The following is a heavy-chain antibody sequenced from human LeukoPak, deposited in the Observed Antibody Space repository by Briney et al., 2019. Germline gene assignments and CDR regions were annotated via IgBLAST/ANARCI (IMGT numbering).Heavy chain of an antibody. D-gene: IGHD2-15*01. Sequence: GASVKVSCKVSGYTXTELSMHWVRQAPGKGLEWMGGFDPEDGETIYAQKFQGRVTMTEDTSTDTAYMELSSLRSEDTAVYYCATDLVRYCSGGSCYSFDYWGQGTLVTVSS. CDR1: GYTXTELS. CDR2: FDPEDGET. J-gene: IGHJ4*02. CDR3: ATDLVRYCSGGSCYSFDY. V-gene: IGHV1-24*01.